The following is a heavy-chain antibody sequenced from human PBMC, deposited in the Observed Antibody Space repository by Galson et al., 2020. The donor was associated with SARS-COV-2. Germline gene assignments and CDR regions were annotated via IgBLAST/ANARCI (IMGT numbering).Heavy chain of an antibody. CDR1: GFTFSSYA. D-gene: IGHD3-22*01. Sequence: GGSLRLSCAASGFTFSSYAMHWVRQAPGKGLEWVAVISYDGSNKYYADSVKGRFTISRDNSKNTLYLQMNSLRAEDTAVYYCARDGPVTKYYYDSSGYYYAYDYWGQGTLVTVS. CDR2: ISYDGSNK. V-gene: IGHV3-30-3*01. J-gene: IGHJ4*02. CDR3: ARDGPVTKYYYDSSGYYYAYDY.